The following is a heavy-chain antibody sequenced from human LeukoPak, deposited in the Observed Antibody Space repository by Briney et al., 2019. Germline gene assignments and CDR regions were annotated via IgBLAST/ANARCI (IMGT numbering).Heavy chain of an antibody. J-gene: IGHJ4*02. CDR3: ARGGVVRGVIMAY. V-gene: IGHV1-69*13. CDR2: IIPIFGTA. D-gene: IGHD3-10*01. CDR1: GGTFSSYA. Sequence: ASVKVSRKASGGTFSSYAISWVRQAPGQGLEWMGGIIPIFGTANYAQKFQGRVTITADESTSTAYMELSSLRSEDTAVYYCARGGVVRGVIMAYWGQGTLVTVSS.